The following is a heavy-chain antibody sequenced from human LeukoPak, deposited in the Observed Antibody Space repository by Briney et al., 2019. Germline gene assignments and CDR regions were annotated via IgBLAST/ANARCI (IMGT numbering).Heavy chain of an antibody. V-gene: IGHV3-7*01. Sequence: GGSLRLSCAASGITFSSLWMSWFRQAPGKGLEWVADIKHDGSEEHYVASVKGRFTISRDSAKTSLYLQMNSLRVEDTAVYYCAGGQGWHFDLWGRGTLITVSS. CDR3: AGGQGWHFDL. D-gene: IGHD2-15*01. CDR2: IKHDGSEE. J-gene: IGHJ2*01. CDR1: GITFSSLW.